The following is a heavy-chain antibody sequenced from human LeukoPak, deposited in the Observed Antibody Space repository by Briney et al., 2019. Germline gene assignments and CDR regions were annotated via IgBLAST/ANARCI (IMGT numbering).Heavy chain of an antibody. J-gene: IGHJ6*03. V-gene: IGHV1-2*02. CDR1: GYTFTGYY. CDR2: INPNSGGT. Sequence: GASVKVSCKASGYTFTGYYMHWVRQAPGQGLEWMGWINPNSGGTNYAQKFQGRVTMTRDTSISTAYMELSRLRSDDTAVYYCARDRDSSTSYYYYYMDVWGKGTTVTVSS. D-gene: IGHD2-2*01. CDR3: ARDRDSSTSYYYYYMDV.